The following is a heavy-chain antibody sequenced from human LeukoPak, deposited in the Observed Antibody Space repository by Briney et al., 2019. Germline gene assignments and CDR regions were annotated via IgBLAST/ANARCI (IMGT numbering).Heavy chain of an antibody. CDR2: IKVDGSEK. Sequence: GGSLRLSCAASGFTFSSYWMSWVRQAPGKGLEWVANIKVDGSEKNYVDSVKGRFTVSRDNAKNSLYLQMNSLRAEDTAVYYCARIQLYYYYYGLDVWGQGTTVTVSS. J-gene: IGHJ6*02. CDR3: ARIQLYYYYYGLDV. CDR1: GFTFSSYW. D-gene: IGHD5-18*01. V-gene: IGHV3-7*03.